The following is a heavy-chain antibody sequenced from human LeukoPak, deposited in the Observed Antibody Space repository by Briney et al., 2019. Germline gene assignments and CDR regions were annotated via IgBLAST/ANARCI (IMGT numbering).Heavy chain of an antibody. V-gene: IGHV4-4*02. Sequence: PSGTLSLTCAVSGGSISSNNWWNWVRQPPGKGLEWIGEIDHRGTTNYDPSLNSRVAISVDKSRNQFSLQLSSVTATDTAVYYCAGNYGSGSFDYWGQGTLVTVSS. CDR1: GGSISSNNW. J-gene: IGHJ4*02. D-gene: IGHD3-10*01. CDR2: IDHRGTT. CDR3: AGNYGSGSFDY.